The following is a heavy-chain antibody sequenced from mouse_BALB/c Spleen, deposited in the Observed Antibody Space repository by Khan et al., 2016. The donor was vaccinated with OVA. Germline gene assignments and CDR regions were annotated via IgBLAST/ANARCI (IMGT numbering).Heavy chain of an antibody. V-gene: IGHV2-6-1*01. CDR2: IWSDGTT. D-gene: IGHD2-10*01. CDR1: GFSLTDYG. Sequence: VQLVESGPGLVAPSQSLSITCTISGFSLTDYGVHWVRQPPGKGLEWLVVIWSDGTTTYNSALKSRLSIIKDNSKSQIFLKMNSLQTDDTAMYYGARQPYYHYYIMDYWGQGTSVTVSS. CDR3: ARQPYYHYYIMDY. J-gene: IGHJ4*01.